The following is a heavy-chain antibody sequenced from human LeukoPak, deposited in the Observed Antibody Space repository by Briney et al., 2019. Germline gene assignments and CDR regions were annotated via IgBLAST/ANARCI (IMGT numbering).Heavy chain of an antibody. J-gene: IGHJ3*02. D-gene: IGHD3-22*01. CDR3: AREATMIGPFDAFDI. V-gene: IGHV3-11*01. CDR1: GFTFSDYY. CDR2: ISSSGSTI. Sequence: GGPLRLSCAASGFTFSDYYMSWIRQAPGKGLEWVSYISSSGSTIYYAGSVKGRFTISRDNAKNSLYLQMNSLRAEDTAVYYCAREATMIGPFDAFDIWGQGTMVTVSS.